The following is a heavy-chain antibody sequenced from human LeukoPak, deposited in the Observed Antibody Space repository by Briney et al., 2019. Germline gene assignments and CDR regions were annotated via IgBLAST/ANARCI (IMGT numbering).Heavy chain of an antibody. J-gene: IGHJ3*02. CDR2: IYTSGST. CDR3: ARGTRFRDAFDI. D-gene: IGHD3-10*01. V-gene: IGHV4-4*07. Sequence: SETLSLTCTVSGGSISSYYWSWVRQPAGKGLEWIGRIYTSGSTNYNPSLKSRVTMSVDTSKNQFSLKLSSVTAADTAVYYCARGTRFRDAFDIWGQGTMVTVSS. CDR1: GGSISSYY.